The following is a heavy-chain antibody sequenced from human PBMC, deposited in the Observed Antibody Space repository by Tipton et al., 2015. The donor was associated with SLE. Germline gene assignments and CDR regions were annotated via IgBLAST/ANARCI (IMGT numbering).Heavy chain of an antibody. J-gene: IGHJ4*02. CDR3: ARRATTNSYDY. V-gene: IGHV3-64*01. Sequence: SLRLSCAASGFDFSSYSMHWVRQTPGKGLEYVSAISNNGGNPYYANSVKGRFTISRDDSKNMLYLQMGSLRDEDMGVYYCARRATTNSYDYGSRGTLVTVSS. D-gene: IGHD1-26*01. CDR2: ISNNGGNP. CDR1: GFDFSSYS.